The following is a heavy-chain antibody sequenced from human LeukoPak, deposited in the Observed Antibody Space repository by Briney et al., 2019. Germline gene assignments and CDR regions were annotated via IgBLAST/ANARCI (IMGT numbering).Heavy chain of an antibody. D-gene: IGHD5-18*01. Sequence: ASVKVSCKASGGTFSSYIITWVRQAPGQGLEWMGRIIPMFGTPNYAQKFQDRVTITADESARTAYMELNRLRSDDTAVYYCAREVVADSGYSYGLDYWGQGTLVTVSS. CDR3: AREVVADSGYSYGLDY. J-gene: IGHJ4*02. CDR1: GGTFSSYI. V-gene: IGHV1-69*13. CDR2: IIPMFGTP.